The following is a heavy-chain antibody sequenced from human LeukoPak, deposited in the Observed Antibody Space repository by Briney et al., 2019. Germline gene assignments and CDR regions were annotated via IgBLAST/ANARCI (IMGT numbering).Heavy chain of an antibody. J-gene: IGHJ5*02. Sequence: GGSLRLSCAASRFTFSSYSMNWVRQAPGKGLEWVSSISSSSSYIYYADSVKGRFTISRDNAKNSLYLQMNSLRAEDTAVYYCARDPSGYYDFWSGYSGVNCFDPWGQGTLVTVSS. D-gene: IGHD3-3*01. CDR2: ISSSSSYI. CDR1: RFTFSSYS. V-gene: IGHV3-21*01. CDR3: ARDPSGYYDFWSGYSGVNCFDP.